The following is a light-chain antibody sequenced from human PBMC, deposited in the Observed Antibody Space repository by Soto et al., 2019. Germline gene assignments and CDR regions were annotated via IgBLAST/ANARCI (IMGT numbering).Light chain of an antibody. J-gene: IGLJ3*02. Sequence: QSALTQPRSVSGSPGQSVTISCTGTSSDVGAYNYVSWYQQHPGKAPKLIINDVSERPSGVPDRFSGSKSGNTASLTISGLQGEDEADYYCCSYAGSYSGVFGGGTKLTVL. V-gene: IGLV2-11*01. CDR3: CSYAGSYSGV. CDR1: SSDVGAYNY. CDR2: DVS.